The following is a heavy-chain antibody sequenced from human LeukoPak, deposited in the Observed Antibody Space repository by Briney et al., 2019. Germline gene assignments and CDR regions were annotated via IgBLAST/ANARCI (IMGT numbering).Heavy chain of an antibody. CDR3: ARDAPVDTAMALGIVDY. CDR1: GYTFTSYA. CDR2: INPNSGGT. V-gene: IGHV1-2*02. Sequence: ASVKVSCKASGYTFTSYAMHWVRQAPGQRLEWMGWINPNSGGTNYAQKFQGRVTMTRDTSISTAYMELSRLRSDDTAVYYCARDAPVDTAMALGIVDYWGQGTLVTVSS. D-gene: IGHD5-18*01. J-gene: IGHJ4*02.